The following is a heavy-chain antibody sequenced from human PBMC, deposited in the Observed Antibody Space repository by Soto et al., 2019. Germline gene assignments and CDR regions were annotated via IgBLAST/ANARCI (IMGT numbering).Heavy chain of an antibody. CDR3: ARDSDSGSSKYYYHFYGMDV. V-gene: IGHV3-30-3*01. CDR2: ISYDGTNK. J-gene: IGHJ6*02. Sequence: GGSLRLSCAASGFTFSNYAMHWVRQAPGKGLEWVAVISYDGTNKYYAGSVKGRFTISRDNSKNTLFLQMNSLRTEDTAVYYCARDSDSGSSKYYYHFYGMDVWGQGNTVTVSS. CDR1: GFTFSNYA. D-gene: IGHD1-26*01.